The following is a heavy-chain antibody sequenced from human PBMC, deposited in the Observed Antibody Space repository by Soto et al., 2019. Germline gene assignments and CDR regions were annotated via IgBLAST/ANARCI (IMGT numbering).Heavy chain of an antibody. CDR1: GFTFSGYA. V-gene: IGHV3-64D*06. J-gene: IGHJ4*02. CDR2: VRGNGDPP. D-gene: IGHD5-12*01. CDR3: VKSRGGNNFDFFD. Sequence: PGGSLRLSCSASGFTFSGYAMHWVRQAPGKGLEYVSGVRGNGDPPFYADSVKGRFTISRDNSKNTLYLQMSSLSADDTAVYYCVKSRGGNNFDFFDWGPGALVTVSS.